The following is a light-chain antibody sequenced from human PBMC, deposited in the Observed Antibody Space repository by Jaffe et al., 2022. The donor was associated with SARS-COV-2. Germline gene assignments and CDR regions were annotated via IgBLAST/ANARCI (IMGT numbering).Light chain of an antibody. CDR1: SSNVGADFD. J-gene: IGLJ1*01. V-gene: IGLV1-40*01. Sequence: QSVLTQPPSVSGAPGQRVIISCTGNSSNVGADFDVQWYQQLPGTAPKLLIYETDSRPSGVPDRFSGSKSGTSASLAISGLQAEDEAVYYCQSYDGSFSGSRLFGTGTKVTVL. CDR2: ETD. CDR3: QSYDGSFSGSRL.